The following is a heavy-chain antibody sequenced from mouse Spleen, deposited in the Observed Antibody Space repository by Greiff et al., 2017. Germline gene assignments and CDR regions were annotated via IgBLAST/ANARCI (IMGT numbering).Heavy chain of an antibody. CDR3: ARSITTVVARAMDY. Sequence: EVQRVESGGGLVKPGGSLKLSCAASGFTFSDYGMHWVRQAPEKGLEWVAYISSGSSTIYYADTVKGRFTISRDNAKNTLFLQMTSLRSEDTAMYYCARSITTVVARAMDYWGQGTSVTVSS. CDR1: GFTFSDYG. J-gene: IGHJ4*01. CDR2: ISSGSSTI. D-gene: IGHD1-1*01. V-gene: IGHV5-17*01.